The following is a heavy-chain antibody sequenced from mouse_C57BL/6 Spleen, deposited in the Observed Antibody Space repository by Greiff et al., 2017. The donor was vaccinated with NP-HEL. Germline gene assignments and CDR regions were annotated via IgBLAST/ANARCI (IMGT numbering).Heavy chain of an antibody. CDR1: GYTFTDHT. CDR3: ARNGAYDAGYYAMDY. D-gene: IGHD2-12*01. CDR2: IYPRDGST. J-gene: IGHJ4*01. V-gene: IGHV1-78*01. Sequence: VQLQQSDAELVKPGASVKISCKVSGYTFTDHTIHWMKQRPEQGLEWIGYIYPRDGSTKYNEKFKGKATLTADKSSSTAYMQLNSLTSEDSAVYFCARNGAYDAGYYAMDYWGQGTSVTVSS.